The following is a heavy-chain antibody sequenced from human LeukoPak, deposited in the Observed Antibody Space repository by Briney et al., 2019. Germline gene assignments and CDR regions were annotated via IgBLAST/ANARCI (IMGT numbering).Heavy chain of an antibody. CDR2: ISSSSSYI. V-gene: IGHV3-21*01. CDR3: ARQGSSWYSAQRTGWFDP. D-gene: IGHD6-13*01. CDR1: GFTFSSYS. J-gene: IGHJ5*02. Sequence: GGSLRLSCAASGFTFSSYSMNWVRQAPGKGLEWVSSISSSSSYIYYADSVKGRFTISRDNAKNSLYLQMNSLRAEDTAVYYCARQGSSWYSAQRTGWFDPRGQGTLVTVAS.